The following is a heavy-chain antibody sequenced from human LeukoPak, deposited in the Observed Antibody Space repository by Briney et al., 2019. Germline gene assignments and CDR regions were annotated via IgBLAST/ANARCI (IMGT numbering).Heavy chain of an antibody. Sequence: GGSLRLSCVASGFTFSSYEMNWVRQAPGKGLEWVSYISSSGSTIYYADSVKGRFTISRDNAKNSLYLQMNSLRAEDTAVYYCAREGYYYDSSGYWGFYFDYWGQGTLVTVSS. CDR1: GFTFSSYE. D-gene: IGHD3-22*01. CDR2: ISSSGSTI. V-gene: IGHV3-48*03. J-gene: IGHJ4*02. CDR3: AREGYYYDSSGYWGFYFDY.